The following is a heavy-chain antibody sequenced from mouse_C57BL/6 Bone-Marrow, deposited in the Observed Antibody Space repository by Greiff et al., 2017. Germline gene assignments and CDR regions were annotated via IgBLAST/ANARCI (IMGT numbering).Heavy chain of an antibody. Sequence: EVQLQEPGAELVRPGASVKLSCTASGFNIKDDYMHWVKQRPEQGLEWIGWIDPENGDTEYASKFQGKATITADTSSNTAYLQLSNLTSEDTAVYYCTTDYDGYFDVWGTGTTVTVSS. CDR3: TTDYDGYFDV. V-gene: IGHV14-4*01. J-gene: IGHJ1*03. CDR1: GFNIKDDY. CDR2: IDPENGDT. D-gene: IGHD2-3*01.